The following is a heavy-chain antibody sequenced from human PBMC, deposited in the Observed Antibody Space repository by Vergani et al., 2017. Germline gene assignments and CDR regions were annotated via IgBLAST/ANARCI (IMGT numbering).Heavy chain of an antibody. CDR3: AKDGSGGEWLFSRGIDA. V-gene: IGHV3-23*01. CDR1: GFTFSSYA. J-gene: IGHJ5*02. Sequence: EVQLLEAGGGLVQPGGSLRLSCAASGFTFSSYAMSWVRQAPGKGLEWVAAISGSGGSTYYADSVKGRFTISRDNSKNTLYLQMNSLRAEDTAVYYCAKDGSGGEWLFSRGIDAWGQGTLVTVSS. D-gene: IGHD3-3*01. CDR2: ISGSGGST.